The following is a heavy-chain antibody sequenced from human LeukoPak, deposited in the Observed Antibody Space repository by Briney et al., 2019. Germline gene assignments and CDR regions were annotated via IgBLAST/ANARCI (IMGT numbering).Heavy chain of an antibody. J-gene: IGHJ3*02. V-gene: IGHV4-30-2*01. CDR1: GGSISSGGYY. D-gene: IGHD5-24*01. Sequence: PSETLSLTCTVSGGSISSGGYYWSWIRQPPGKGLEWIGYIYHSGSTYYNPSLKSRVTISVDRSKNQFSLKLSSVTAADTAVYYCARQMPRGEMATMLGAFDIWGQGTMVTVSS. CDR2: IYHSGST. CDR3: ARQMPRGEMATMLGAFDI.